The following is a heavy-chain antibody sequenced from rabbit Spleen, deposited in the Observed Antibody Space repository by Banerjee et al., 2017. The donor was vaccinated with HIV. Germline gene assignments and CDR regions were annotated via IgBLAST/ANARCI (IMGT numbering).Heavy chain of an antibody. CDR3: ARGSATMTMVITGYYLSL. CDR2: IDTSSGNT. J-gene: IGHJ4*01. D-gene: IGHD2-1*01. CDR1: GFSFSSSYY. V-gene: IGHV1S45*01. Sequence: QEQLEESRGGLVKPEGSLTLTCTASGFSFSSSYYMCWVRQAPGKGLELIACIDTSSGNTAYATWAKGRFTISKTSSTTVTLQMTSLTAADTATYFCARGSATMTMVITGYYLSLWGPGTLVTVS.